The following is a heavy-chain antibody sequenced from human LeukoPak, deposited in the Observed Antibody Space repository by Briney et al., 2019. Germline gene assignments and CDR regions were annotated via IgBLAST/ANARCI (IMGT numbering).Heavy chain of an antibody. J-gene: IGHJ4*02. Sequence: ASVKVSCKASGYTSTSYYMHWVRQAPGQGLEWMGIINPSGGSTSYAQKFQGRVTMTRDTSTSTVYMELSSLRSEDTAVYYCARDVEAVAGPYYFDYWGQGTLVTVSS. V-gene: IGHV1-46*01. CDR1: GYTSTSYY. CDR2: INPSGGST. D-gene: IGHD6-19*01. CDR3: ARDVEAVAGPYYFDY.